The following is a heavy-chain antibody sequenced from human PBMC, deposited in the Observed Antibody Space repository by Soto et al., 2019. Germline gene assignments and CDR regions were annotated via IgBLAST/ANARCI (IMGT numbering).Heavy chain of an antibody. V-gene: IGHV3-9*01. CDR1: GFTFDDYA. CDR3: AKDIAHYDILTGYFS. CDR2: ISWNSGSI. J-gene: IGHJ4*02. D-gene: IGHD3-9*01. Sequence: EVQLVESGGGLVQPGRSLRLSCAASGFTFDDYAMHWVRQAPGKGLEWVSGISWNSGSIGYADSVKGRFTISRDNAKNSLYLQMNSLRAEDTALYYCAKDIAHYDILTGYFSWGQGTLVSVSS.